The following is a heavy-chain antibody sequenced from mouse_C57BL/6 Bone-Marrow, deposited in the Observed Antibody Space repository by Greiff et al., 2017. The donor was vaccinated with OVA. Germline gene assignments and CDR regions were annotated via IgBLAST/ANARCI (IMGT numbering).Heavy chain of an antibody. CDR3: ARGYYYGPYYFDY. V-gene: IGHV1-39*01. J-gene: IGHJ2*01. CDR2: LNPNYGTT. Sequence: VQLQQSGPELVKPGASVKISCKASGYSFTDYNMNWVKQSNGKSLAWIGVLNPNYGTTSYNQKFKGKATLTVDQSSSTAYMQLNSLTSEDSAVYFCARGYYYGPYYFDYWGQGTTLTVSS. CDR1: GYSFTDYN. D-gene: IGHD1-1*01.